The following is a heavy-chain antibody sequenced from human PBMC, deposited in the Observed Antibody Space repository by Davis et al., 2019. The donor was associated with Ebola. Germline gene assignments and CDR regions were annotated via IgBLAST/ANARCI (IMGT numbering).Heavy chain of an antibody. CDR3: AKDSLVSQQLEPFDY. V-gene: IGHV3-23*01. CDR2: ITGSGSST. J-gene: IGHJ4*02. CDR1: RFTFSSYA. D-gene: IGHD6-13*01. Sequence: LSLTCAASRFTFSSYAMSWVRQAPGRGLEWVSGITGSGSSTYYADSVKGRFTISRDNSKNTLYLQMNSLRAEDTAVYYCAKDSLVSQQLEPFDYWGQGTLVTVSS.